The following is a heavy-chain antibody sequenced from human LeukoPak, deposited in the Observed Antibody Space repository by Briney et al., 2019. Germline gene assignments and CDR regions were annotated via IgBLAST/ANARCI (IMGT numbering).Heavy chain of an antibody. CDR1: GFTVSSNY. CDR2: IYSGGSI. CDR3: AKAALIWFGEFPFDY. J-gene: IGHJ4*02. D-gene: IGHD3-10*01. V-gene: IGHV3-53*01. Sequence: GGSLRLSCAASGFTVSSNYMNWVRQAPGKGLEWVSVIYSGGSIYHADSVKGRFTISRDNSKNTLYLQMNSLRAEDTAVYYCAKAALIWFGEFPFDYWGQGTLVTVSS.